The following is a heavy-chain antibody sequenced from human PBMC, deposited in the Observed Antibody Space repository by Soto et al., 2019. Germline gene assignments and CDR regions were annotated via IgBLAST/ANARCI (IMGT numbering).Heavy chain of an antibody. J-gene: IGHJ2*01. CDR1: GGSISSGGYS. Sequence: QLQLQESGSGLVKPSQTLSLTCAVSGGSISSGGYSWSWIRQPPGKDLEWIGYIYHSGSTYYNPSLKSRVTLSVARPKHHFSLKLSSVTAADTAVYYCARVPGHWGRGTLVTVSA. CDR3: ARVPGH. V-gene: IGHV4-30-2*01. CDR2: IYHSGST.